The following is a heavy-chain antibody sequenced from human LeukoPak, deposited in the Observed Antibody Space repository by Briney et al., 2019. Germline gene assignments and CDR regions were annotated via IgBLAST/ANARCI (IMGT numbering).Heavy chain of an antibody. CDR3: ARDSSTGNEPLDY. J-gene: IGHJ4*02. CDR1: GGSISSGGYH. Sequence: SQTLSLTCTVSGGSISSGGYHWSWIRQHPGKGLEWIGYIYYSGSTYYNPSLKSRVTISVDTSKNQFSLKLSSVTAADTAVYYCARDSSTGNEPLDYWGQGTLVTVSS. CDR2: IYYSGST. V-gene: IGHV4-31*03. D-gene: IGHD6-19*01.